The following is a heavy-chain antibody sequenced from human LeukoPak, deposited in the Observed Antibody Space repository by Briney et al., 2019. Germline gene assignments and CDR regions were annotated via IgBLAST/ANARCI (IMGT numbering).Heavy chain of an antibody. CDR1: GGSINNRDYY. CDR2: IYHSGKT. J-gene: IGHJ4*02. V-gene: IGHV4-39*07. D-gene: IGHD4-17*01. Sequence: PSETLSLTCSVSGGSINNRDYYWGWIRQPPGKGLEWIGSIYHSGKTYYNPSLKSRVTISIDTSKNQFSLKLSSVTAADTAGYYCAREFDYDGGGYFDYWGQGTLVTVSS. CDR3: AREFDYDGGGYFDY.